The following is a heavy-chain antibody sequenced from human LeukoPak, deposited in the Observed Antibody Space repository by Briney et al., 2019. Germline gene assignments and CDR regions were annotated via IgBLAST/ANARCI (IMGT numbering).Heavy chain of an antibody. Sequence: PGRSLRLSCAASGFTFSSYGMHWVRQAPGKGLVWVSRIKGDGSITNYADSVKGRFTISRDNAKNTLYLQMNSLRAEDTAVYYCARENWYLDYWGQGTLVTVSS. D-gene: IGHD1-1*01. V-gene: IGHV3-74*01. CDR2: IKGDGSIT. CDR3: ARENWYLDY. J-gene: IGHJ4*02. CDR1: GFTFSSYG.